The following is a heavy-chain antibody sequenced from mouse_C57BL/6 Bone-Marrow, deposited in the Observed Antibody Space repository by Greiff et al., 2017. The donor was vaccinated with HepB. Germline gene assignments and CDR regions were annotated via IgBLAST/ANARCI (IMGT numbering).Heavy chain of an antibody. V-gene: IGHV5-17*01. CDR1: GFTFSDYG. CDR3: ARGCYGSSPYWYFDV. D-gene: IGHD1-1*01. J-gene: IGHJ1*03. CDR2: ISSGSSTI. Sequence: EVNVVESGGGLVKPGGSLKLSCAASGFTFSDYGMHWVRQAPEKGLEWVAYISSGSSTIYYADTVKGRFTISRDNAKNTLFLQMTSLRSEDTAMYYCARGCYGSSPYWYFDVWGTGTTVTVSS.